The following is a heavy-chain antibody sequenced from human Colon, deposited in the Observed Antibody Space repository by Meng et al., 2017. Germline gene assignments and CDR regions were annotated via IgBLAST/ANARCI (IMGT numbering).Heavy chain of an antibody. V-gene: IGHV6-1*01. D-gene: IGHD3-16*02. J-gene: IGHJ4*02. CDR1: GDSVSSKTAV. CDR2: TYYRAKWNH. CDR3: TRGLEFYRFEY. Sequence: QPQLQQSGPGLVKPSKTLSLTCAISGDSVSSKTAVWNWIRQSPSRGLEWLGRTYYRAKWNHDYAESLRGRITINPDTSNNQISLQLNSVTPEDTAVYYCTRGLEFYRFEYWGQGTLVTVSS.